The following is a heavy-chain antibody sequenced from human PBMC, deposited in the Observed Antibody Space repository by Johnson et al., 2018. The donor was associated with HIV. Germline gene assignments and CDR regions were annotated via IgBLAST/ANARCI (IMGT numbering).Heavy chain of an antibody. CDR3: ARVTMIVVVMQAFDI. D-gene: IGHD3-22*01. V-gene: IGHV3-20*04. CDR2: ISWNRGSI. Sequence: EKLVESGGGVVRPGGSLRLSCAASGFTFDDYGMSWVRQAPGQGLEWVSGISWNRGSIGYADSVKGRFTISRDNAKNSLYLQMNSLRAEDTALYYCARVTMIVVVMQAFDIWGQGTMVTVSS. J-gene: IGHJ3*02. CDR1: GFTFDDYG.